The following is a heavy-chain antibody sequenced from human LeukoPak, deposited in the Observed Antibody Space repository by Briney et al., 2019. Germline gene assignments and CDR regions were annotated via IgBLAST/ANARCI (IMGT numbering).Heavy chain of an antibody. V-gene: IGHV3-30*04. J-gene: IGHJ6*03. CDR1: GFTFSSYA. CDR2: ISYDGSNK. CDR3: ARDDRDYMDV. Sequence: GGSLRLSCAASGFTFSSYAMHWVRQAPGKGLEWVAVISYDGSNKYYADSVKGRFTISRDNSKNTLYLQMNSLRAEDTAVYYCARDDRDYMDVWGKGATVTVSS.